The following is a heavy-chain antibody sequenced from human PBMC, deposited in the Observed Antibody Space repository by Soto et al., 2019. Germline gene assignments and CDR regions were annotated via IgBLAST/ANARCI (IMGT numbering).Heavy chain of an antibody. V-gene: IGHV3-7*01. CDR1: GFTLNNYW. CDR3: AQGFGNHKGRLAP. D-gene: IGHD3-10*01. J-gene: IGHJ5*02. CDR2: INQDGSDK. Sequence: PVGSLGLSCVACGFTLNNYWVTCVRQTPGKGLEWVANINQDGSDKYYVDSVKGRFTISRDNTKNSLYLQMKSLRAEDTAFYYCAQGFGNHKGRLAPWGQGILVTVYS.